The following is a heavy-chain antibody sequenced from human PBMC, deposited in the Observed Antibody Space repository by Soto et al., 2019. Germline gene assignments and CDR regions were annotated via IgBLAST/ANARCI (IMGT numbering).Heavy chain of an antibody. CDR1: GGTFGTYT. CDR3: ARGVTGRLTQGFVLFY. V-gene: IGHV1-69*02. CDR2: IIPLLDIT. D-gene: IGHD1-20*01. J-gene: IGHJ4*02. Sequence: QVQLVQSGAEVKKPGSSVKVSCKPSGGTFGTYTISWVRQAPGQGLEWMGRIIPLLDITHYAQKFQGRVTFTADKSTMTAYMELRSLSSADTAVYYCARGVTGRLTQGFVLFYWGQGTLVTVSS.